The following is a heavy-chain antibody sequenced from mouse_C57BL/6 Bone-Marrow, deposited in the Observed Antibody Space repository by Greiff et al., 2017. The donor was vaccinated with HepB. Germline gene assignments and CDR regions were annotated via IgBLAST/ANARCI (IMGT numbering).Heavy chain of an antibody. CDR2: IHPNSGST. V-gene: IGHV1-64*01. CDR1: GYTFTSYW. Sequence: QVQLQQPGAELVKPGASVKLSCKASGYTFTSYWMHWVKQRPGQGLEWIGMIHPNSGSTNYNEKFKSKATLTVDKSSSTAYMQLSSLTSEDSAVYYCARRGLYDYEYYFDYWGQGTTLTVSS. J-gene: IGHJ2*01. CDR3: ARRGLYDYEYYFDY. D-gene: IGHD2-4*01.